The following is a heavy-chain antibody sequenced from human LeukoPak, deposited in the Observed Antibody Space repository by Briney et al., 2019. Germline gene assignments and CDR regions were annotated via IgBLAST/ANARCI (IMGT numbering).Heavy chain of an antibody. Sequence: ASVKVSCKVSGYSLTELSMHWVRQAPGKGLEWMGGFYPEDSETIYAQKSQDRVTMTEDTSTDTAYMELSSLRSEDTAIYYCALRTSPYYWGQGTLVTVSS. CDR2: FYPEDSET. V-gene: IGHV1-24*01. CDR3: ALRTSPYY. J-gene: IGHJ4*02. CDR1: GYSLTELS.